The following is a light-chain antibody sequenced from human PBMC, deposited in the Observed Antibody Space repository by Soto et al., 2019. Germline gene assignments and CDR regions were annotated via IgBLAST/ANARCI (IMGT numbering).Light chain of an antibody. CDR1: QSVSSY. Sequence: DIVLTKSPATLSLSPGERATLSCRASQSVSSYLAWYQQKAGQAHRLLIYDASTRATGVPDRFSGSGSGTDFTLTISSLEPEDFAFYYCQQRSNWPPITFGQGTRLEIK. J-gene: IGKJ5*01. CDR3: QQRSNWPPIT. CDR2: DAS. V-gene: IGKV3-11*01.